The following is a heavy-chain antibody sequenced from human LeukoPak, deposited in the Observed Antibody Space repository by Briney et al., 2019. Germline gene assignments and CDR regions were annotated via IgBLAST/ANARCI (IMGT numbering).Heavy chain of an antibody. CDR3: ARDLSNWGMYYGMDV. D-gene: IGHD7-27*01. CDR1: GGSISSSSYY. Sequence: SETLSLTCTVSGGSISSSSYYWGWIRQPPGKGLEWIGSIYYSGSTYYNPSLKSRVTISVDTSKNQFSLKLSSVTAADTAVYYCARDLSNWGMYYGMDVWGQGTTVTVSS. V-gene: IGHV4-39*07. CDR2: IYYSGST. J-gene: IGHJ6*02.